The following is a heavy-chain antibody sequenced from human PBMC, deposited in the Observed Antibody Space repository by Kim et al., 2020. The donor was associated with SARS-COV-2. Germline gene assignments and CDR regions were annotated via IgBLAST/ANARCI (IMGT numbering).Heavy chain of an antibody. Sequence: SETLSLTCAVYGGSFSGYYWSWIRQPPGKGLEWIGEINHSGSTNYNPSLKSRVTISVDTSKNQFSLKLSSVTAADTAVYYCARSGSFAHNYFDYWGQGTLVTVSS. J-gene: IGHJ4*02. D-gene: IGHD3-10*01. CDR1: GGSFSGYY. CDR2: INHSGST. V-gene: IGHV4-34*01. CDR3: ARSGSFAHNYFDY.